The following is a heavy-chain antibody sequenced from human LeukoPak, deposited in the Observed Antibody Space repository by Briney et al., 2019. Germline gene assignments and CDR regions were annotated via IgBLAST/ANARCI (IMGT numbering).Heavy chain of an antibody. CDR2: TSYHGRDK. D-gene: IGHD3-22*01. CDR1: GFTFSGFA. Sequence: GGSLRLSCAGPGFTFSGFAMHWVRQAPGKGLEWVAATSYHGRDKYYADAVSGRFTISRDNSKNTLHLEMNSLRTDDTAVYYCTKERGGGGRRINLMVGGYGPWGQGTQVTVSS. V-gene: IGHV3-30*04. CDR3: TKERGGGGRRINLMVGGYGP. J-gene: IGHJ5*02.